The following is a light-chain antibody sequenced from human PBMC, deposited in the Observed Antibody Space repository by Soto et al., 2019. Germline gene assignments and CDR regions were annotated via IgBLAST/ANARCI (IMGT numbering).Light chain of an antibody. CDR2: EVT. CDR1: SSDIGGYTY. CDR3: SSYTSTSSAVL. J-gene: IGLJ2*01. V-gene: IGLV2-14*03. Sequence: QSALTQPASVSGSPGQSITISCTGTSSDIGGYTYVSWYQQHPGKAPKLILYEVTNRPSGVSNRFSGSKSANTASLTISGLQAEDEADCYCSSYTSTSSAVLFGGGTKVTVL.